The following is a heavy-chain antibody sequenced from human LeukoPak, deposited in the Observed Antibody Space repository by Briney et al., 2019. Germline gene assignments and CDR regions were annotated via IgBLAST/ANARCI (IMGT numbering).Heavy chain of an antibody. D-gene: IGHD1-1*01. CDR3: ASVKWKHRSRPHYYFDY. V-gene: IGHV1-2*02. J-gene: IGHJ4*02. CDR2: INPNSGGT. CDR1: GYTFTGYY. Sequence: GASVKVSFEASGYTFTGYYMHWVRHAPGQRLEWMEWINPNSGGTNYAQKFQGRVTMTRDTSISTAYMELSRLRSDDTAVYYCASVKWKHRSRPHYYFDYWGQGTLVTVSS.